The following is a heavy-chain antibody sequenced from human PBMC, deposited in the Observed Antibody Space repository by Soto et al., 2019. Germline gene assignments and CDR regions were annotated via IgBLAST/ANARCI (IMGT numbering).Heavy chain of an antibody. CDR1: GYGFTSYD. J-gene: IGHJ4*02. CDR2: MNPNSGNT. CDR3: ARESQMKWERHPLGY. V-gene: IGHV1-8*01. Sequence: QVQLVQSGAEVKKPGAPVKVSCKASGYGFTSYDINWVRQAAGQGPEWMGWMNPNSGNTGYAQKFQGRVTMTRDTSISTAYMELSSLRSEDTAVYYCARESQMKWERHPLGYWGQGTLVTVSS. D-gene: IGHD1-26*01.